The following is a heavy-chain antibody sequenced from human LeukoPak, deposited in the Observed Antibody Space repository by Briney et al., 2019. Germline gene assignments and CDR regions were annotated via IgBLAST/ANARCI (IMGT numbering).Heavy chain of an antibody. D-gene: IGHD1-26*01. V-gene: IGHV4-39*01. CDR3: ARRPVGATNRGNFDY. J-gene: IGHJ4*02. CDR1: GGSISNSSYY. Sequence: PSETLSLTCTVAGGSISNSSYYGGWIRQPPGKGLEWIGSIYYSGSTNYNPSLKSRVTTSVDTSKNQFSLKLSSVTAADTAVDYCARRPVGATNRGNFDYWGQGTLVAVSS. CDR2: IYYSGST.